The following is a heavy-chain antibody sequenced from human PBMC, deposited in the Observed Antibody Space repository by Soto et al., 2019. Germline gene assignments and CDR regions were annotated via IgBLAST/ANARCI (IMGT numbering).Heavy chain of an antibody. CDR1: GYTFSTYW. D-gene: IGHD2-21*01. J-gene: IGHJ3*02. CDR3: ARQKLWMATINNDAFDI. V-gene: IGHV5-51*01. Sequence: PGESLKISCKASGYTFSTYWIGWVRQMPGRGLEWMGFIYPGDPDTSYSPSFRGQVTISADKSTSTVYLQWSSLKASDTAMYYCARQKLWMATINNDAFDIWGQGTMVTVSS. CDR2: IYPGDPDT.